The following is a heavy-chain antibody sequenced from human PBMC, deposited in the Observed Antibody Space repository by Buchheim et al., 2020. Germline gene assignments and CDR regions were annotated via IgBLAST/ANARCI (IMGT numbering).Heavy chain of an antibody. V-gene: IGHV3-7*01. CDR1: GFTFSDFW. J-gene: IGHJ4*02. D-gene: IGHD2-15*01. CDR2: INQRGTDK. Sequence: EVQLVESGGGLVQPGGSLRLSCAASGFTFSDFWMNWVRQAPGKGLEWVASINQRGTDKYYVDSVKGRFTVSRDNGKNSLSLQMNNLRAEDTAVYYCARDGVAEGLYFDYWGQGTL. CDR3: ARDGVAEGLYFDY.